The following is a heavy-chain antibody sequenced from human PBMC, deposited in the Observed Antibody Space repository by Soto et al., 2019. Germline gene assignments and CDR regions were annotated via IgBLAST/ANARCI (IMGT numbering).Heavy chain of an antibody. CDR1: GFTFSSYS. Sequence: GGSLRLSCAASGFTFSSYSMNWVRQAPGKGLEWVSSISSSSSYIYYADSVKGRFTISRDNAKNSLYLQMNSLRAEDTAVYYCARRTNNARANDAFDIWGQGTMVTVSS. V-gene: IGHV3-21*01. J-gene: IGHJ3*02. CDR2: ISSSSSYI. CDR3: ARRTNNARANDAFDI. D-gene: IGHD1-20*01.